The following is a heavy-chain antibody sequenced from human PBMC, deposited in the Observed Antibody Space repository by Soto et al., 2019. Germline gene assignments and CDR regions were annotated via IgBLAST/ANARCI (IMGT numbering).Heavy chain of an antibody. J-gene: IGHJ4*02. D-gene: IGHD1-1*01. CDR1: GYTFTSYG. Sequence: QVHLVQSGAEVKKPGASVKVSCKASGYTFTSYGITWVRQAPGQGLEWMGWISAHNGNTDYAQKIQGRVIVTRDTSTSTAYMELSSLISDDTAVYYCARGRYGDYGGQGALVTVSS. CDR2: ISAHNGNT. V-gene: IGHV1-18*01. CDR3: ARGRYGDY.